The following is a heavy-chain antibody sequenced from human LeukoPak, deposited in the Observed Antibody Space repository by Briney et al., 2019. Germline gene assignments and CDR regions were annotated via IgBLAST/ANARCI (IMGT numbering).Heavy chain of an antibody. CDR1: GFTFSNYW. D-gene: IGHD2-2*01. CDR2: IKQDESEK. J-gene: IGHJ4*02. Sequence: SGGSLRLSCSASGFTFSNYWMSRVRQAPGKGLEWVANIKQDESEKYYVDSVKSRFTISRDNAKSSLYLQMNSLRAEDTAVYYCARALDSSSSRYQAFEEWGQGTLVTVSS. V-gene: IGHV3-7*01. CDR3: ARALDSSSSRYQAFEE.